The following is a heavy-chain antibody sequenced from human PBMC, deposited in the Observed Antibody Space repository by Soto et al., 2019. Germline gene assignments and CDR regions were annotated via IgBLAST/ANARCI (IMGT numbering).Heavy chain of an antibody. D-gene: IGHD3-16*01. CDR1: GFTVSSNY. V-gene: IGHV3-53*04. CDR3: ARDVWGSGMDV. CDR2: IYSGGST. J-gene: IGHJ6*04. Sequence: EVQLVESGGGLVQPGGSLRLSCAASGFTVSSNYMSWVRQAPGKGLERVSVIYSGGSTYYADYVKGRFTISRHNSKITLYLQMNSLRAEDTAVYYCARDVWGSGMDVWGKGTTVTVSS.